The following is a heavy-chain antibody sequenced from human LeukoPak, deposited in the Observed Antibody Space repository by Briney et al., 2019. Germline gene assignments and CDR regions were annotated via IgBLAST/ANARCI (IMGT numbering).Heavy chain of an antibody. CDR3: ARTPPPTIVGAHYFDC. J-gene: IGHJ4*02. Sequence: AAVKVSCKASGYTFTSYGINWVRQAPGQGLEWMGWISTYNGYTNYAQNLQGRVTMTTDTSASTVYLELRSLRSDDTAVYYCARTPPPTIVGAHYFDCWGQGTLVTVSS. D-gene: IGHD1-26*01. V-gene: IGHV1-18*01. CDR1: GYTFTSYG. CDR2: ISTYNGYT.